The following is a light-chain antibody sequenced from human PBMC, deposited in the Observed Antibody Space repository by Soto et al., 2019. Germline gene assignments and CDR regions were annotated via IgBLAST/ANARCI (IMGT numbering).Light chain of an antibody. J-gene: IGLJ2*01. V-gene: IGLV2-8*01. CDR1: SSDVGGYNY. CDR3: SSYGGSNTVV. Sequence: QSALTQPPSASGSPGQSVTISCTGSSSDVGGYNYVSWYQQHPGKAPKLMIYEVSKRPSGVPDRLSGSKSGNTASLTVSGLQAEEEAEYYCSSYGGSNTVVFGGGTKLTVL. CDR2: EVS.